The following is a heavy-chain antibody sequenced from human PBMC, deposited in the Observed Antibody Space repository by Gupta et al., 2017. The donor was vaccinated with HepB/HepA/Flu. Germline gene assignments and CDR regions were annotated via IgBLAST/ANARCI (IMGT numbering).Heavy chain of an antibody. CDR3: AKDVPDNPAPMFDY. J-gene: IGHJ4*01. V-gene: IGHV3-23*01. CDR1: GITFRSSG. Sequence: VQLLESGGGLVQTGGSLRFSCEASGITFRSSGMSWVRQAPGKGLEWISTISGDASNTHYADSVKGRFSISRDNSQSRLFLLLNSLRVDDAAVYYCAKDVPDNPAPMFDYWGQGTLLTVS. D-gene: IGHD1-1*01. CDR2: ISGDASNT.